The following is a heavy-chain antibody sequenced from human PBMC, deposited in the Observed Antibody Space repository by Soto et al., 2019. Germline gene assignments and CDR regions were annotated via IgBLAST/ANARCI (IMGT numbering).Heavy chain of an antibody. CDR2: INPNSGGT. J-gene: IGHJ3*02. CDR1: GYTFTGYY. D-gene: IGHD2-2*03. Sequence: GASVKVSCKASGYTFTGYYMHWVRQAPGQGLEWMGWINPNSGGTNYAQKFQGWVTMTRDTSISTAYMELSRLRSDDTAVYYCARDRGYCSSTSCYWVAFDIWGQGTMVTVSS. V-gene: IGHV1-2*04. CDR3: ARDRGYCSSTSCYWVAFDI.